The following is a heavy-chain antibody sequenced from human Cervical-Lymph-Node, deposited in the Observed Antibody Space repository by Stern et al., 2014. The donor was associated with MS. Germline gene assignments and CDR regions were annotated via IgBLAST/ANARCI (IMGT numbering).Heavy chain of an antibody. CDR2: INTNTGNP. Sequence: QVQLVQSGSELRKPGASVKISCKASGYTFTHYAVNWVRQAPGQGLEWMGWINTNTGNPTYAQGFTGRFVFSLDTSVSTTYLEISSLKAEDTAVYYCARREIFGVVVFYAMDVWGQGTTVTVSS. V-gene: IGHV7-4-1*02. CDR1: GYTFTHYA. D-gene: IGHD3-3*01. J-gene: IGHJ6*02. CDR3: ARREIFGVVVFYAMDV.